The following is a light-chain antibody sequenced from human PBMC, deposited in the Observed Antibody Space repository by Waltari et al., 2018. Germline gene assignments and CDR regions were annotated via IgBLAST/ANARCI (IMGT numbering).Light chain of an antibody. CDR1: QSINNW. CDR2: KVS. V-gene: IGKV1-5*01. CDR3: QQFNSAPWT. Sequence: DIQMTNSTYTLSASVGDKVTITCQASQSINNWLALYQQKPGKAPEPLIYKVSNLETGGPSTFSGSGSGTDFTLTISSLQPEDFATYYCQQFNSAPWTFGHGTKVEIK. J-gene: IGKJ1*01.